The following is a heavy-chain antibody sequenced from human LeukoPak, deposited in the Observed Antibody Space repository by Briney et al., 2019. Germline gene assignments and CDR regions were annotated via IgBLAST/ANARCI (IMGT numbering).Heavy chain of an antibody. Sequence: PGGSLRLSCAAARFTFKNNWMSWVRQAPGKGLEWVGLIRSQVDGGTPDYAAPVKGRFTISRDDSKNTLYLQMSSLKTEDTAVYYCATVYWYFDLWGLGTLVSVSA. J-gene: IGHJ2*01. CDR2: IRSQVDGGTP. V-gene: IGHV3-15*01. CDR1: RFTFKNNW. CDR3: ATVYWYFDL.